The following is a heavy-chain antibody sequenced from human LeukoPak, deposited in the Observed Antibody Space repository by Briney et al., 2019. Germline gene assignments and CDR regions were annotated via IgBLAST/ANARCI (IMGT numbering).Heavy chain of an antibody. CDR1: VGSISSGGYS. CDR3: ARSAVGATRGSDY. D-gene: IGHD1-26*01. Sequence: SETLSLTCVVSVGSISSGGYSWSRIRQPPGKGLEWIGYIYYSGSTYYNTSLKSRVTISVDTSKNQFSLKLSSVTAADTAAYYCARSAVGATRGSDYWGQGTPVTVSS. V-gene: IGHV4-30-4*07. CDR2: IYYSGST. J-gene: IGHJ4*02.